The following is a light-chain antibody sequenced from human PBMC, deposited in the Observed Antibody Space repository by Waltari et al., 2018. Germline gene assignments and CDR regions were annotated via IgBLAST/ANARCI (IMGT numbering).Light chain of an antibody. V-gene: IGLV2-14*03. CDR2: DVI. CDR3: SSFTRSATLV. J-gene: IGLJ3*02. CDR1: SSDVGAYNY. Sequence: QSALTRPAPVSWSPGPSITISCTGTSSDVGAYNYVPWYQQYSGKAPKLMIYDVIKRPSGVSNRFSGSNSGNTASLTISGLRAEDEADYYCSSFTRSATLVFGGGPKLTVL.